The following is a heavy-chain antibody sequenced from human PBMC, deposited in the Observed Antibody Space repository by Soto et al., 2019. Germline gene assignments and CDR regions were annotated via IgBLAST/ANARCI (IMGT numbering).Heavy chain of an antibody. CDR3: PRMVRGVMGHDAFDI. V-gene: IGHV2-70*01. CDR1: GFSLSTSGMC. Sequence: SGPTLVNPTQTLTLTCTFSGFSLSTSGMCVSWIRQPPGKALEWLALIDWDDDKYYSTSLKTRLAISKDTSKNQVVLTMINMDPVDTATYYCPRMVRGVMGHDAFDIWGQGTMVTVSS. J-gene: IGHJ3*02. CDR2: IDWDDDK. D-gene: IGHD3-10*01.